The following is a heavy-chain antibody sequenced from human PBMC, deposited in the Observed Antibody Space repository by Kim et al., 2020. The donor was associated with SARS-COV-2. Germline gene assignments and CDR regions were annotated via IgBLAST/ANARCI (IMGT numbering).Heavy chain of an antibody. CDR1: GFTVSSNY. Sequence: GGSLRLSCAASGFTVSSNYMSWVRQAPGKGLEWVSVIYSGGSTYYADSVKGRFTISRDNSKNTLYLQMNSLRAEDTAVYYCATEVALYEPYYYYGMDVWGQGTTVTVSS. V-gene: IGHV3-53*01. D-gene: IGHD2-2*02. J-gene: IGHJ6*02. CDR2: IYSGGST. CDR3: ATEVALYEPYYYYGMDV.